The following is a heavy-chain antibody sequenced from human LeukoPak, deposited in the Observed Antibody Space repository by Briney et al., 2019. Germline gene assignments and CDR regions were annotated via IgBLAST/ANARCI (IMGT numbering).Heavy chain of an antibody. Sequence: PSETLSLTCTVSGGSISSYYWSWIRQPAGKGLEWIGRLYTSGSTNYNPSLKSRVTISVDTSKNQFSLKLSSVTAADTAVYYCAREIVVVVAATYIWFDPWGQGTLVTVSS. CDR1: GGSISSYY. CDR3: AREIVVVVAATYIWFDP. D-gene: IGHD2-15*01. V-gene: IGHV4-4*07. CDR2: LYTSGST. J-gene: IGHJ5*02.